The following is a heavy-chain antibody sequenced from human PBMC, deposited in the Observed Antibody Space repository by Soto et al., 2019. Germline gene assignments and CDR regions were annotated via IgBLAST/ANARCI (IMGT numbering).Heavy chain of an antibody. CDR2: ISSNGGST. J-gene: IGHJ6*02. D-gene: IGHD6-19*01. CDR3: VKDEYSSGRYYYYYGMDV. V-gene: IGHV3-64D*08. CDR1: GFTFSSYA. Sequence: GGSLRLSCSASGFTFSSYAMHWVRQAPGKGLEYVSAISSNGGSTYYADSVKGRFTISRDNSKNTLYLQMSSLRAEDTAVYYCVKDEYSSGRYYYYYGMDVWGQGTTVTVSS.